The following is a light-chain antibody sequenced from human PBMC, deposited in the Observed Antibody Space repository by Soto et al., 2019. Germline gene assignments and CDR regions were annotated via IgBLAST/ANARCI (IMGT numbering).Light chain of an antibody. CDR1: MRDIGAYNL. CDR3: SSFTSKSTLI. V-gene: IGLV2-14*03. Sequence: QSALTQPASVSGSPGQSITISCAGTMRDIGAYNLVSWYQQHPGKAPQLIIYEVRNRPSGISFRFSGSKSGNTASLTISGLQAEDEADYYCSSFTSKSTLIFGGGTQLTVL. J-gene: IGLJ2*01. CDR2: EVR.